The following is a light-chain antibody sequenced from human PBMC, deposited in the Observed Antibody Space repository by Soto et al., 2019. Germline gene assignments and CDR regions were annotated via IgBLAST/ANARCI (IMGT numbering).Light chain of an antibody. Sequence: QSVLTQPASVSGSPGQSITISCTGTNSDIGNYNYVSWYQQLPGKAPKLMIFEVTNRPSGISDRFSGSKSGNTASLTISRLQADDEADYYCSSYTTASPLEIFGTGTKLTVL. V-gene: IGLV2-14*01. CDR3: SSYTTASPLEI. J-gene: IGLJ1*01. CDR2: EVT. CDR1: NSDIGNYNY.